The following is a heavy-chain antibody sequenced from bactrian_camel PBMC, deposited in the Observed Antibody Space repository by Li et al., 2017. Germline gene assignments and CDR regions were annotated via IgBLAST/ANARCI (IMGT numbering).Heavy chain of an antibody. Sequence: QLVESGGGSVQPGGSLRLSCTASGFTFDDSDMGWYRQAPGKEREGVAAISTGGGSTNYADFVKGRFTISQDNANNTLYLQMDSLKPEDTAMYYCAADPRRGIFCSGGNTRPERYRYWGQGTQVTVS. CDR2: ISTGGGST. V-gene: IGHV3S65*01. CDR3: AADPRRGIFCSGGNTRPERYRY. J-gene: IGHJ4*01. CDR1: GFTFDDSD. D-gene: IGHD2*01.